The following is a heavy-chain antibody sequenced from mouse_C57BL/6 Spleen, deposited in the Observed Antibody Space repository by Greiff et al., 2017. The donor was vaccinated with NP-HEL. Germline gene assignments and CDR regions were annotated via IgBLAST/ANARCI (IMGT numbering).Heavy chain of an antibody. CDR2: IDPANGNT. Sequence: VQLQQSVAELVRPGASVKLSCTASGFTFKNTYMHWVKQRPEQGLEWIGRIDPANGNTKYAPKFQGKATLAAYTSSNTAYLQLSSLTSEDTAIYYYARRLDDMDYWGQGTSVTVSS. J-gene: IGHJ4*01. CDR1: GFTFKNTY. V-gene: IGHV14-3*01. D-gene: IGHD2-2*01. CDR3: ARRLDDMDY.